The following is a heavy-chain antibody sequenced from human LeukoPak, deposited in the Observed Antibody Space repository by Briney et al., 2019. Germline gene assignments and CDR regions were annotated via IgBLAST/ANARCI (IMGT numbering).Heavy chain of an antibody. CDR2: IYYSGST. D-gene: IGHD3-9*01. J-gene: IGHJ3*02. V-gene: IGHV4-61*10. CDR1: GGSISSGSYY. Sequence: SQTLSLTCTVSGGSISSGSYYWSWIRQPAGKGLEWIGYIYYSGSTNYNPSLKSRVTISVDTSKNQFSLKLSSVTAADTAVYYCARDRITISPGAFDIWGQGTMVTVSS. CDR3: ARDRITISPGAFDI.